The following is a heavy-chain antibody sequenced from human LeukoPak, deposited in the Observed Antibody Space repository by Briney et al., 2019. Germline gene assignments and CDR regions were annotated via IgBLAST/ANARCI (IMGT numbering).Heavy chain of an antibody. V-gene: IGHV4-4*09. J-gene: IGHJ4*02. D-gene: IGHD2-8*01. Sequence: SETLSLTCTVSGGSISSCYWSWIRQPPGKGLEWIGYIYISGSTNYSPSLKSRVTISVDTSKNQFSLKLSSVTAADTAVYYCARRYCTNGVCYSGGFDYWGQGTLVAVSS. CDR3: ARRYCTNGVCYSGGFDY. CDR2: IYISGST. CDR1: GGSISSCY.